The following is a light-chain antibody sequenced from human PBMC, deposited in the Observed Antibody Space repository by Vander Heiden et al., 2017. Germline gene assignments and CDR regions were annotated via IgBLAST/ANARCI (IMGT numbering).Light chain of an antibody. Sequence: DIVMTQSPDSLAVSLGERATINCKSSQSVLYSSNNKNYLAWYQQKPGQPPKLLIYWASTRESGVPDRFSGSGSGTDFTLTISSLQAEDVAVYYCQQYDSTPPTTFGGGTKVEIK. V-gene: IGKV4-1*01. CDR3: QQYDSTPPTT. J-gene: IGKJ4*01. CDR2: WAS. CDR1: QSVLYSSNNKNY.